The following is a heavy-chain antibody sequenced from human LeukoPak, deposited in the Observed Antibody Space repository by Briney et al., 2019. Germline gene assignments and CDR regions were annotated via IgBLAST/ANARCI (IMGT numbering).Heavy chain of an antibody. CDR1: GYTFTSYG. Sequence: GASVKVSCKASGYTFTSYGISWVRQAPGQGLEWMGWISAYNGNTNYAQKLQGRVTMTTDTSTSTAYMELRSLRSDDTAVHYCARTIPGIAVAGRGDRFDYWGQGTLVTVSS. CDR2: ISAYNGNT. V-gene: IGHV1-18*01. D-gene: IGHD6-19*01. J-gene: IGHJ4*02. CDR3: ARTIPGIAVAGRGDRFDY.